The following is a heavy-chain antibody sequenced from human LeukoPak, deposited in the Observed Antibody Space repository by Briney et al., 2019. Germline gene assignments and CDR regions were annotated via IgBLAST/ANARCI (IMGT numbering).Heavy chain of an antibody. D-gene: IGHD4-11*01. CDR1: GGSFSDYY. CDR2: INHRGST. Sequence: SETLSLTCAVYGGSFSDYYWSWVRQPPGKGLEWIGEINHRGSTNYNPSLKSRVTISVDTSKNQFSLKLSSVTATDTAVYYCAGSSVIGLDYWGQGTLVTVSS. V-gene: IGHV4-34*01. CDR3: AGSSVIGLDY. J-gene: IGHJ4*02.